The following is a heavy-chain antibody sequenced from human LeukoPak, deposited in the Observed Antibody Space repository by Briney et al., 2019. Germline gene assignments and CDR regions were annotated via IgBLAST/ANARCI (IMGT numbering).Heavy chain of an antibody. V-gene: IGHV4-61*02. CDR3: ARGPFMNFDY. CDR1: GGSISSGSYY. D-gene: IGHD3-16*01. J-gene: IGHJ4*02. CDR2: IYTSGST. Sequence: SETLSLTRTVSGGSISSGSYYWSWIRQPAGKGLEWIGRIYTSGSTNYNPSLKSRVTISVDTSKNQFSLKLSSVTAADTAVYYCARGPFMNFDYWGQGTLVTVSS.